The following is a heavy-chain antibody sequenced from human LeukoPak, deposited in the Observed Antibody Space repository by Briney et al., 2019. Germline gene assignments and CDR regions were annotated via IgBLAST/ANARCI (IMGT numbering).Heavy chain of an antibody. J-gene: IGHJ4*02. Sequence: PGGSLRLSCAASRFTFSSYTMNWVRQAPGKGLEWVSSISSGSHYIYYADSVKGRFTISRDNAKNSVSLQMNSLRAEDTAVYYCARGSLSSGSHYSDYWGQGTLVTVSS. V-gene: IGHV3-21*01. D-gene: IGHD3-10*01. CDR2: ISSGSHYI. CDR3: ARGSLSSGSHYSDY. CDR1: RFTFSSYT.